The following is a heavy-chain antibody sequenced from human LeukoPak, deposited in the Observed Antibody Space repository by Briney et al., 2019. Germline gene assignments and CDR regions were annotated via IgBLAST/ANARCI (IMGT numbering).Heavy chain of an antibody. CDR2: IYYSGST. J-gene: IGHJ2*01. D-gene: IGHD6-13*01. CDR1: GGSISSSSYY. V-gene: IGHV4-39*01. CDR3: ARRRSDSSSWSWYFDL. Sequence: SESLSLTCTVSGGSISSSSYYWGWIRQPPGKGLEWIGSIYYSGSTYYNPSLKSRVTISVDTSKNQFSLKLSSVTAADTAVHYCARRRSDSSSWSWYFDLWGRGTLVTVSS.